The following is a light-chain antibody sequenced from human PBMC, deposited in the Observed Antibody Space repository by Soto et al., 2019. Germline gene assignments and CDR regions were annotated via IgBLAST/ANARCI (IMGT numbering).Light chain of an antibody. V-gene: IGLV2-14*01. Sequence: QSALTQPASVSGSPGQSITISCTGTSSDVGGYNYVSWYQQHSGKAPKLMIYDVSNRPLGVSNRFSGSKSGNTASLTISGLQAEDEADYYCGSYASSSTLYVFGTGTKLTVL. CDR3: GSYASSSTLYV. CDR2: DVS. J-gene: IGLJ1*01. CDR1: SSDVGGYNY.